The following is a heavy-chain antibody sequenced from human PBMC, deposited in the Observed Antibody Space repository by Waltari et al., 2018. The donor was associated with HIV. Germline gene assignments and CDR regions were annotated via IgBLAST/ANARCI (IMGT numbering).Heavy chain of an antibody. J-gene: IGHJ2*01. CDR3: ARHALRVGAAYWNFDL. V-gene: IGHV4-39*01. CDR1: GGPVSSSSYF. D-gene: IGHD1-26*01. CDR2: IYYTGRA. Sequence: QLQLQESGPGLVKPSETLSLTCPVSGGPVSSSSYFWGWIRQPPGQGLEWIGRIYYTGRAYYNPSLKSRVTISVDTSKNQFSLKVTSVTAADTAVYYCARHALRVGAAYWNFDLWGRGTLVTVSS.